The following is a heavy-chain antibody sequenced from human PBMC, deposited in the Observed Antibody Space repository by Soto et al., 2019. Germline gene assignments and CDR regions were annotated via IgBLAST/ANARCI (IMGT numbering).Heavy chain of an antibody. Sequence: EVQLVESGGGLVKPGGFLRLSCAASGFTFSRYSMNWVRQAPGKGLEWVSSISGSSSYIYYADSVKGRFTISRDNAKNSLYLQMNSLRAEDTAVYYCASSDYGDYVSFDYWGQGTLVTVSS. D-gene: IGHD4-17*01. CDR1: GFTFSRYS. J-gene: IGHJ4*02. V-gene: IGHV3-21*01. CDR3: ASSDYGDYVSFDY. CDR2: ISGSSSYI.